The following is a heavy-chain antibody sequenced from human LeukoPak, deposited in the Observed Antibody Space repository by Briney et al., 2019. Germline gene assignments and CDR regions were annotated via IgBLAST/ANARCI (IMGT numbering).Heavy chain of an antibody. D-gene: IGHD4-17*01. J-gene: IGHJ3*02. CDR3: ARAYDYGARGGAFDI. CDR1: GFTFSSYW. V-gene: IGHV4-39*07. CDR2: IYYSGNT. Sequence: GSLRLSCAASGFTFSSYWMHWIRQPPGKGLEWIGSIYYSGNTYYNPSLKSRVTISVDMSKNQFYLKLSSVTAADTAVYYCARAYDYGARGGAFDIWGQGTMVTVSS.